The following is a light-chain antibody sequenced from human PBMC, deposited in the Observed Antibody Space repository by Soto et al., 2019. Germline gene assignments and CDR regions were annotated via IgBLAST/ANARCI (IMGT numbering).Light chain of an antibody. V-gene: IGKV1-5*01. CDR2: DVS. J-gene: IGKJ4*01. CDR1: QSISSW. CDR3: QQYKSYSLT. Sequence: GARVPITCRASQSISSWLAWYQQKPGKAPKLLIYDVSSLESGVPSRFSGSGSGTELTLTISSLQPDDFAAYYCQQYKSYSLTFGGGTKVDIK.